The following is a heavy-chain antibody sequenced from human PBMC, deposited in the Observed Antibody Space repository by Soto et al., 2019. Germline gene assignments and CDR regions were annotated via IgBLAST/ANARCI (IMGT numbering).Heavy chain of an antibody. CDR3: AKTPRPLGYYYYMDV. J-gene: IGHJ6*03. CDR2: ISWNSGSI. V-gene: IGHV3-9*01. CDR1: GFTFDDYA. Sequence: SLRLSCAASGFTFDDYAMHWVRQAPGKGLEWVSGISWNSGSIGYADSVKGRFTISRDNAKNSLYLQMNSLRAEDTALYYCAKTPRPLGYYYYMDVWGKGTTVTVSS.